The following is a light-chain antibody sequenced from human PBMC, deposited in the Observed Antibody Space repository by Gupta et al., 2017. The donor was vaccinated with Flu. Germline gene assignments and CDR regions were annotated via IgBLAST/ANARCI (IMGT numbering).Light chain of an antibody. Sequence: QSALTQPPSASGSPGQSVTISCTGTSSDVGGYNYASWYQQHPDKAPKLMISEVSKRPSGVPDRFSGSKSGNTASLTVSGLQAEDEADYYCSSYAGSSNLVFGGGTKLTVL. CDR3: SSYAGSSNLV. J-gene: IGLJ2*01. CDR1: SSDVGGYNY. CDR2: EVS. V-gene: IGLV2-8*01.